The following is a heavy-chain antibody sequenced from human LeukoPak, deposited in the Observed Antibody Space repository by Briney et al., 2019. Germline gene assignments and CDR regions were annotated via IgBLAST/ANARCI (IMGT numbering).Heavy chain of an antibody. V-gene: IGHV3-23*01. J-gene: IGHJ4*02. Sequence: GGSLRLPCAASGFTFSSYAMSWVRQAPGKGLQWVSAIGASGINTYYADSVKGRFTISRDNSKNALYLQMNSLRAEDTAVYYCAKDISSGYYDDWGQGTLVTVSS. CDR2: IGASGINT. D-gene: IGHD3-22*01. CDR1: GFTFSSYA. CDR3: AKDISSGYYDD.